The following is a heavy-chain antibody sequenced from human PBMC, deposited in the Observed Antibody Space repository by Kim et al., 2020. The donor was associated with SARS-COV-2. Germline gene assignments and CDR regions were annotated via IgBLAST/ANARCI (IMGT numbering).Heavy chain of an antibody. J-gene: IGHJ4*02. D-gene: IGHD6-19*01. CDR2: ISADESNK. V-gene: IGHV3-30*03. Sequence: GRSLRLSCAGSGFTFGSAHMHWVRQAPGKGLEWVALISADESNKDYVDSVKGRFTVSRDNSQNTLFLQIDSLRAEDTAVYYCAREGHSSGRAGTFDYWGQGTLVTVSS. CDR1: GFTFGSAH. CDR3: AREGHSSGRAGTFDY.